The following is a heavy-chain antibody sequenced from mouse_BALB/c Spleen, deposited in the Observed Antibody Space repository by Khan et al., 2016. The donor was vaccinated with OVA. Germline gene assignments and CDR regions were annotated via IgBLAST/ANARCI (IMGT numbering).Heavy chain of an antibody. CDR3: AREWGLYRYAWFAY. D-gene: IGHD2-14*01. V-gene: IGHV5-4*02. Sequence: EVELVESGGGLVKPGGSLKLSCAASGFTFSDYYMYWVRQTPEKRLAWVATISEGGSYTYYPDSVKGRFTISRDNAQNNLYLQMNSLKSEDTAMYYCAREWGLYRYAWFAYWGQGTLVTVSA. J-gene: IGHJ3*01. CDR2: ISEGGSYT. CDR1: GFTFSDYY.